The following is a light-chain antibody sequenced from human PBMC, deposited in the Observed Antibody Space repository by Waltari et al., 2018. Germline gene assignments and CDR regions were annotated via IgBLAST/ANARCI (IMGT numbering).Light chain of an antibody. Sequence: EVVLTQSLATLSLSPGERATLSCRASQSVYNFLAWYQQKPGQAPRLLIYGASQRATGIPARFSGSGSGTDFTLTISSLEPEDVAVYYCQQRANWPPLTFGGGTKVEIK. CDR1: QSVYNF. CDR2: GAS. J-gene: IGKJ4*01. CDR3: QQRANWPPLT. V-gene: IGKV3-11*01.